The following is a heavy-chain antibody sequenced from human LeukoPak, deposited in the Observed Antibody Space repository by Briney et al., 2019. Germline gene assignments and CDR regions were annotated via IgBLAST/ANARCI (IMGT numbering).Heavy chain of an antibody. CDR2: IYNTGTT. CDR1: GGSIGNYY. V-gene: IGHV4-59*01. D-gene: IGHD2-2*01. Sequence: SETLSLTCTVSGGSIGNYYWSWIRQPPGKGLEWIGYIYNTGTTNYNPSLKSRVTISLDTSKNQFSLKLSSVTAADTAVYYCARVGRYCSSTSCYYYYYYGMDVWGQGTTVTVSS. J-gene: IGHJ6*02. CDR3: ARVGRYCSSTSCYYYYYYGMDV.